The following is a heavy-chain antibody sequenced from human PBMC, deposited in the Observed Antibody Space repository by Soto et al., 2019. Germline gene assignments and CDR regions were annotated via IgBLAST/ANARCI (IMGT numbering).Heavy chain of an antibody. CDR1: GGTFSSYA. CDR2: IIPIFGTA. D-gene: IGHD3-22*01. V-gene: IGHV1-69*01. CDR3: ARGSAIVVVITQGGFDY. Sequence: QVPLVQSGAEVKKPGSSVKVSCKASGGTFSSYAISWVRQAPGQGLEWMGGIIPIFGTANYAQKFQGRVTITADESTSTAYMELSSLRSEDTAVYYCARGSAIVVVITQGGFDYWGQGTLVTVSS. J-gene: IGHJ4*02.